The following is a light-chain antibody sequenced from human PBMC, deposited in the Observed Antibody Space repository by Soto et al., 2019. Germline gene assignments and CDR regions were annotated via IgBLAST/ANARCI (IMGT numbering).Light chain of an antibody. J-gene: IGKJ1*01. CDR2: GAS. CDR3: QQYNNWPWT. V-gene: IGKV3-15*01. Sequence: IVVKQSPATLSLSPGERASLSCRARQSLNSDLAWYQQKPGQAPRLLIYGASARASGIPARFSGSGSGTDFTLPISSLQSEDFAVYYCQQYNNWPWTVGQGTKVEI. CDR1: QSLNSD.